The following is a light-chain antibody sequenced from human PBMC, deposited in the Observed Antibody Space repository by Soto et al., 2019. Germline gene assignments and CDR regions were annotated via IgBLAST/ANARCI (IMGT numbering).Light chain of an antibody. CDR1: NSDVGSYNY. CDR3: SSYSTSSSLDVV. J-gene: IGLJ2*01. Sequence: QSALTQPASVSGSPGQSITISCTGTNSDVGSYNYVSWHQQHPGKAPKLMIYNVYDRPSGISNRFSGSKSGNTASLTISGLQAEDEGDYYCSSYSTSSSLDVVFGGGTKLTVL. V-gene: IGLV2-14*03. CDR2: NVY.